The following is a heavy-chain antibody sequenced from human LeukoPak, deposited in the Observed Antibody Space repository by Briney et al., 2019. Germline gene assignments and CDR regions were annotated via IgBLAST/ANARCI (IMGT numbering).Heavy chain of an antibody. J-gene: IGHJ1*01. CDR3: ARDKAVTTEVTQHFQH. V-gene: IGHV1-18*01. CDR1: GYTFTNYG. Sequence: RGASVKVSSKASGYTFTNYGISWVRQAPGQGLEWMGWISAYNGYTDYAQKLQFRVTMTTDTSTSTAYMELRSLRSDDTAVYYCARDKAVTTEVTQHFQHWGQGTLVTVSS. D-gene: IGHD4-23*01. CDR2: ISAYNGYT.